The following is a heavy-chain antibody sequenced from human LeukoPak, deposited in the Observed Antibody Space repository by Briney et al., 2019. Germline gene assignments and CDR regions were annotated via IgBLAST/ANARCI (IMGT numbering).Heavy chain of an antibody. V-gene: IGHV1-18*01. CDR3: ARVRGLAAAGKINWFDP. J-gene: IGHJ5*02. Sequence: ASVKVSCKASGYTFTSYGISWVRQAPGQGLEWMGWISAYNGNTNDAQKLQGRVTMTTDTSTSTAYMELRSLRSDDTAVYYCARVRGLAAAGKINWFDPWGQGTLVTVSS. D-gene: IGHD6-13*01. CDR2: ISAYNGNT. CDR1: GYTFTSYG.